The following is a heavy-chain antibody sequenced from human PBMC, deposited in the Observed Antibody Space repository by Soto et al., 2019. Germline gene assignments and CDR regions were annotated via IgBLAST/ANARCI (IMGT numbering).Heavy chain of an antibody. CDR2: FNPRADTT. Sequence: QVQLVQSGAEVKKPGASVKVSCKASGYTLSDANINWVRQAPGQGPEWMGIFNPRADTTNYAQKFQGRDTMTRDTSTSTVYMELSSLRSEDTAVYYCVRDLRVGGDYWGQGTLVTVSS. CDR1: GYTLSDAN. V-gene: IGHV1-46*01. CDR3: VRDLRVGGDY. D-gene: IGHD1-26*01. J-gene: IGHJ4*02.